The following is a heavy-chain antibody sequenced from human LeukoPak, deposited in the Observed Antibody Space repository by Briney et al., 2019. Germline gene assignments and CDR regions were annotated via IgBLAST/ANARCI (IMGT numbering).Heavy chain of an antibody. CDR1: GGSISSYY. CDR2: IYTSGST. D-gene: IGHD6-19*01. CDR3: ARGKVAGSDWYFDL. V-gene: IGHV4-4*07. J-gene: IGHJ2*01. Sequence: SETLSLTCTVSGGSISSYYWSWIRQPAGKGLEWIGRIYTSGSTNYNPSLKSRVTMSVDTSKNQFSLKLSSVTAADTAVYYCARGKVAGSDWYFDLWGRGALVTVSS.